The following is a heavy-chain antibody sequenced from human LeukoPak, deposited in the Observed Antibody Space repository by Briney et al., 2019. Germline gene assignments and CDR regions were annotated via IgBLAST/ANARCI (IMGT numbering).Heavy chain of an antibody. V-gene: IGHV1-69*05. CDR2: IIPIFGTA. J-gene: IGHJ4*02. CDR1: GGTFCSYA. CDR3: ARARGGGIYDILTDDY. D-gene: IGHD3-9*01. Sequence: SVKVSCKASGGTFCSYAISWVRQAPGQGLEWMGRIIPIFGTANYAQKFQGRVTITTDESTSTAYMELSSLRSEDTSVYYCARARGGGIYDILTDDYWGQGTLVTVSS.